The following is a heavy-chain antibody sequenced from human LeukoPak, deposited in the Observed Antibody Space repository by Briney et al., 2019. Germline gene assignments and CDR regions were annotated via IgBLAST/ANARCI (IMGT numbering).Heavy chain of an antibody. Sequence: SETLSLTCAVYGGSFSGYYWSWIRQPPGKGLEWIGEINHSGSTNYNPSLKSRVTISVDTSKNQFSLKLSSVTAADTAVYYCARGYYDYSNWFDPWGQGTLATVSS. CDR3: ARGYYDYSNWFDP. J-gene: IGHJ5*02. V-gene: IGHV4-34*01. CDR1: GGSFSGYY. D-gene: IGHD4-11*01. CDR2: INHSGST.